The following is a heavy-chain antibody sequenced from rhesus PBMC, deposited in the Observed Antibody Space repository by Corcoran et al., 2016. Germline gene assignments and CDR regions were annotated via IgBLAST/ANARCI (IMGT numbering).Heavy chain of an antibody. CDR1: GFTFSNYW. CDR3: ARVGAVAGPFFDY. Sequence: EVQLVESGGGLVQPGGSLSLSCAASGFTFSNYWMSWVGQAPGKGRDWVGRIKNKADCGTAAYAESVKGRFTISRDDSKNTLYLQMNSLKTEDTAVYYCARVGAVAGPFFDYWGQGVLVTVSS. D-gene: IGHD6-37*01. CDR2: IKNKADCGTA. V-gene: IGHV3-16*02. J-gene: IGHJ4*01.